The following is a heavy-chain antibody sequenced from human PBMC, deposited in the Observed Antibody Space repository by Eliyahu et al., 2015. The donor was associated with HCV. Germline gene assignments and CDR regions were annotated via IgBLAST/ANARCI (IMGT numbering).Heavy chain of an antibody. CDR1: GGTFSSYA. CDR3: ASALAAGAYYGMDV. D-gene: IGHD6-13*01. J-gene: IGHJ6*02. Sequence: QVQLVQSGAEVKKPGSSVKVSCKASGGTFSSYAIGWVRQAPGQGLEWMGGIIPIFGTANYAQKFQGRVTITADESTSTAYMELSSLRSEDTAVYYCASALAAGAYYGMDVWGQGTTVTVSS. CDR2: IIPIFGTA. V-gene: IGHV1-69*01.